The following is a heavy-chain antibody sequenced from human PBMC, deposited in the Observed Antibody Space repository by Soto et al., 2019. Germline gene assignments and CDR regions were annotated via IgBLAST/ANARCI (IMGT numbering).Heavy chain of an antibody. CDR3: AKLGPYSSSSDYYYYYMDV. V-gene: IGHV3-23*01. CDR2: ISGSGGST. CDR1: GFTFSSYA. Sequence: VPLRLSCAASGFTFSSYAMSWVRQAPGKGLEWVSAISGSGGSTYYADSVKGRFTISRDNSKNTLYLQMNSLRAEDTAVYYCAKLGPYSSSSDYYYYYMDVWGKGTTVTVS. D-gene: IGHD6-6*01. J-gene: IGHJ6*03.